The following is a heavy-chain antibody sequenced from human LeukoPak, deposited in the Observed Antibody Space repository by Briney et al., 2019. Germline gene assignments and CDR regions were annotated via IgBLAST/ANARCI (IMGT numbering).Heavy chain of an antibody. V-gene: IGHV1-46*01. CDR1: GYTFTSYY. CDR2: INPSGGST. Sequence: GASVKVSCKASGYTFTSYYMHWVRQAPGQGLEWMGIINPSGGSTSYAQKFQGRVTMTRDTSTSTVYMELSSLRSEDTAVYYCARERRIAAAGRRSFDPWGQGTLVTVSS. J-gene: IGHJ5*02. D-gene: IGHD6-13*01. CDR3: ARERRIAAAGRRSFDP.